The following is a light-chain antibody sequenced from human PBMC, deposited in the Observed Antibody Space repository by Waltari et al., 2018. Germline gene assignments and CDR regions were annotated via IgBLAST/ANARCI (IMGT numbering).Light chain of an antibody. CDR2: WAS. Sequence: DIVMTQSPDSLAVSLGERATINCKSSQSVLYSSNNKNYLAWYQQKPGQPPKLIIYWASTRESGVPDRFTGSGSGTDFTLTISSLQAEDVAVYYCQQYYSGPFTFGQGTRLEIK. CDR3: QQYYSGPFT. V-gene: IGKV4-1*01. J-gene: IGKJ5*01. CDR1: QSVLYSSNNKNY.